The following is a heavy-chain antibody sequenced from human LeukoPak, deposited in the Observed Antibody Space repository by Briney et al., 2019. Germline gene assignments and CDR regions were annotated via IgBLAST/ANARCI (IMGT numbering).Heavy chain of an antibody. CDR3: ANNRIVGITPLDY. D-gene: IGHD1-26*01. V-gene: IGHV3-23*01. CDR2: TSDRAGSS. CDR1: GFTFSTYG. Sequence: GGSLRLSCVASGFTFSTYGMSWVRQAPGTGLEWVSTTSDRAGSSSYSDSVKGRFTISRDNSKNTLYLQMNSLRAEDTAVYYCANNRIVGITPLDYWGQGTLVIVSS. J-gene: IGHJ4*02.